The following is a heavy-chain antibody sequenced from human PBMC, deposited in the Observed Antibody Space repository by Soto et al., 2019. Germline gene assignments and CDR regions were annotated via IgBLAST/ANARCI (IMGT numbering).Heavy chain of an antibody. CDR1: GGSFSGYY. CDR2: INHSGST. V-gene: IGHV4-34*01. Sequence: QVQLQQWGAGLLKPSETLSLTCAVYGGSFSGYYWSWIRQPPGKGLEWIGEINHSGSTNYNPSLKSRVTISVDTSKNQFSLKLSSVTDADTAVYYCASSSGWFRYYYYGMDVWGQGTTVTVSS. J-gene: IGHJ6*02. CDR3: ASSSGWFRYYYYGMDV. D-gene: IGHD6-19*01.